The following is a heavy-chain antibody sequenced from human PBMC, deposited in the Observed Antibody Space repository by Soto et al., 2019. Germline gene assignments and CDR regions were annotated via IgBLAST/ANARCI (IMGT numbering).Heavy chain of an antibody. CDR1: ELSSSNHA. Sequence: EVHLLESGGGLVQPGGSLRLSCAASELSSSNHALTWVRQAPGKGLEWVSGISGSDGGAYYADSVRGQFTTYGDNSRSTLFLQMNSLRVEDTGVYYCASGGLHGYTDGGLSYFHSWGQGTLVTVSS. J-gene: IGHJ4*02. CDR2: ISGSDGGA. D-gene: IGHD5-18*01. V-gene: IGHV3-23*01. CDR3: ASGGLHGYTDGGLSYFHS.